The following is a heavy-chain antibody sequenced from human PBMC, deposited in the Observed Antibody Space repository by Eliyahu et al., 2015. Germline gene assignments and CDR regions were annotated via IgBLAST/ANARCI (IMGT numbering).Heavy chain of an antibody. CDR1: GGTXXSYA. J-gene: IGHJ4*02. D-gene: IGHD2/OR15-2a*01. Sequence: QVQLVQSGAEVKXPGSSVKVSCKASGGTXXSYAIRWVRQAPGQGLEWMGRXIPILGXANYAQKFQGRVTITADKSTSTAYMELSSLRSEDTAVYYCARASPYSQYYGPMGYWGQGTLVTVSS. V-gene: IGHV1-69*04. CDR2: XIPILGXA. CDR3: ARASPYSQYYGPMGY.